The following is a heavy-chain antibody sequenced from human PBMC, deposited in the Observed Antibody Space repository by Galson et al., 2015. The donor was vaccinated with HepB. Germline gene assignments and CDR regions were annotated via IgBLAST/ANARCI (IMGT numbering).Heavy chain of an antibody. CDR1: GFTFSSYG. CDR3: ARDPDYGRERGGFDY. J-gene: IGHJ4*02. CDR2: IWYDGSNK. V-gene: IGHV3-33*01. D-gene: IGHD4-17*01. Sequence: SLRLSCAASGFTFSSYGMHRVRQAPGKGLEWVAVIWYDGSNKYYADSLKGRFTISRDNSKNTLYLQMNSLRAEDTAVYYCARDPDYGRERGGFDYWGQGTLVTVSS.